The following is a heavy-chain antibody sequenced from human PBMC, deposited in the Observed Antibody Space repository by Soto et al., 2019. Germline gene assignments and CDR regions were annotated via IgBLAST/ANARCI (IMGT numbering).Heavy chain of an antibody. V-gene: IGHV1-69*13. CDR2: IIPIFGTA. Sequence: SVKVSCKASGGTFSSYAISWVRQAPGQGLEWMGGIIPIFGTANYAQKFQGRVTITADESTSTGYIELSSLRSEDTAVYYCASTVSRYYYYGMDVWGQGTTVTVSS. CDR3: ASTVSRYYYYGMDV. D-gene: IGHD4-4*01. J-gene: IGHJ6*02. CDR1: GGTFSSYA.